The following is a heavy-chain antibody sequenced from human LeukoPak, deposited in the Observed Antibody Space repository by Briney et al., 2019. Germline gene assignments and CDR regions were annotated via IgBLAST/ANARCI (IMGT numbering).Heavy chain of an antibody. CDR2: IYYSGST. J-gene: IGHJ6*02. CDR1: GGSISSYY. V-gene: IGHV4-59*01. CDR3: ARGRAPGDYYYYYGMDV. Sequence: SETLSLTCTVSGGSISSYYWSWIRQPPGKGLEWIGYIYYSGSTNYNPSLKSRVTISVDTSKNQFSLKLSSVTAADMAVYYCARGRAPGDYYYYYGMDVWGQGTTVTVSS.